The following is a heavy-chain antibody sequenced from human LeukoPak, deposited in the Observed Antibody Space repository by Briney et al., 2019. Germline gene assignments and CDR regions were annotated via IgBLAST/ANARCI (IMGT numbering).Heavy chain of an antibody. J-gene: IGHJ3*02. CDR2: ISYDGKNK. Sequence: PGRSLRLSCAASGFTFSNYGMHWVRQAPGKGLEWVAVISYDGKNKYYADSVKGRFTISSDNAKNSLHLQLNSLRDEDTAVYYCARDGDTTIVNFAFDIWGQGTMVTVSS. CDR1: GFTFSNYG. CDR3: ARDGDTTIVNFAFDI. V-gene: IGHV3-30*03. D-gene: IGHD3-16*02.